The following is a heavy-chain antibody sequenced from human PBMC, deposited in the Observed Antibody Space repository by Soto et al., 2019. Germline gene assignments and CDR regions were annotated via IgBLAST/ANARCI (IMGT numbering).Heavy chain of an antibody. CDR3: ARTGKFYYYDTTGLPFDP. CDR2: IYYSGST. V-gene: IGHV4-59*08. D-gene: IGHD3-22*01. J-gene: IGHJ5*02. Sequence: SETLSLTCTVSGGSISSYYWSWIRQPPGKGLEWIGYIYYSGSTNYNPSLKSRVTISVDTSKNQFSLKLSSVTAADTAVYFCARTGKFYYYDTTGLPFDPWGPGILVTV. CDR1: GGSISSYY.